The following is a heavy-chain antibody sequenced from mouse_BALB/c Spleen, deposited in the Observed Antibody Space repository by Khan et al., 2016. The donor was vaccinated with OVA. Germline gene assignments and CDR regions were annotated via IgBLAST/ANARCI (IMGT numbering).Heavy chain of an antibody. CDR1: GYAFTNYL. J-gene: IGHJ4*01. CDR2: INPGSGGT. D-gene: IGHD2-1*01. Sequence: VQLQQSGAELVRPGTSVKVSCKASGYAFTNYLIEWIKQRPGQGLEWIGVINPGSGGTNYNEKFKGKATLTADKSSSTAYMQLSRLTSDESAVYFCARKNKDYYGNYYTMDYWGQGTSVTVSS. CDR3: ARKNKDYYGNYYTMDY. V-gene: IGHV1-54*01.